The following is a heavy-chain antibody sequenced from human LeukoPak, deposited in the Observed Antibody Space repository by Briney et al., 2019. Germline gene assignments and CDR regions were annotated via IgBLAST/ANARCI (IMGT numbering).Heavy chain of an antibody. J-gene: IGHJ4*02. Sequence: ASVKVSFKASGYTFTGCYMHWVRPAPGQGLEWMGWINPNSGGTNYAQKFQGRVTMTRDTSISTAYMELSRLRSDDTAVYYCARDRVIGYDSSGYDYWGQGTLVTVSS. CDR1: GYTFTGCY. V-gene: IGHV1-2*02. D-gene: IGHD3-22*01. CDR3: ARDRVIGYDSSGYDY. CDR2: INPNSGGT.